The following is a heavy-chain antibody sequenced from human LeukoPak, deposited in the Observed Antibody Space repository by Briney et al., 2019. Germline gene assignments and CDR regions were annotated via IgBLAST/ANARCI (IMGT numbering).Heavy chain of an antibody. J-gene: IGHJ4*02. CDR3: ARGSSYYDSSDLFDY. Sequence: ASVKVSCKVSGYTLTELSMHWVRQAPGKGLEWMGGFEPEDGERIYAQKFQGRVTMTRDTSISTAYMELSRLRSDDTAVYYCARGSSYYDSSDLFDYWGQGTLVTVSS. CDR1: GYTLTELS. D-gene: IGHD3-22*01. V-gene: IGHV1-24*01. CDR2: FEPEDGER.